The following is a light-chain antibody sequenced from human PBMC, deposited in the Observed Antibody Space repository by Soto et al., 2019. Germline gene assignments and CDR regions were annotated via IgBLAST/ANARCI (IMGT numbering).Light chain of an antibody. J-gene: IGKJ1*01. CDR1: ENIGRS. Sequence: DIEMTQTPSTLSASVGDSVTITCRASENIGRSLAWNQHQPGKAPKLLISDASILENGVSSRFSAFGSGTEFTLSISNLQPEDSGTYYCQQYFIYWTFGQGTKVNIK. CDR2: DAS. V-gene: IGKV1-5*01. CDR3: QQYFIYWT.